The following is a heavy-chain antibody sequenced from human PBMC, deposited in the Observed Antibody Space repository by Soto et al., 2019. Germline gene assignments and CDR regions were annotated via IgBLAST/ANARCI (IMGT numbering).Heavy chain of an antibody. D-gene: IGHD6-6*01. V-gene: IGHV4-59*01. CDR2: IYYSGST. CDR3: ARVGSGGRAARPHYFDY. CDR1: GGSISSYY. J-gene: IGHJ4*02. Sequence: SETLSLTCTVSGGSISSYYWSWIRQPPGKGLEWIGYIYYSGSTNYNPSLKSRVTISVDTSKNQFSLKLSSVTAADTAVYYCARVGSGGRAARPHYFDYWGRGTLVTVSS.